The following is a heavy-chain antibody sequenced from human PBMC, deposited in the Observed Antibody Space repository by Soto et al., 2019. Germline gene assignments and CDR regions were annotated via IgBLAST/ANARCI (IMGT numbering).Heavy chain of an antibody. CDR3: AKVRVYTYHGAWFDP. Sequence: PGGSLRLSCAASGFTFSSYGMHWVRQAPGKGLEWVAVISYDGSNKYYADSVKGRFTISRDNSKNTLYLQMNSLRAEDTAVYYCAKVRVYTYHGAWFDPWGQGTLVTVSS. V-gene: IGHV3-30*18. D-gene: IGHD3-10*01. CDR2: ISYDGSNK. CDR1: GFTFSSYG. J-gene: IGHJ5*02.